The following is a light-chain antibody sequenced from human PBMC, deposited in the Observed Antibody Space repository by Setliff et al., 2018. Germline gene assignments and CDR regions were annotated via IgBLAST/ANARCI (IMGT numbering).Light chain of an antibody. Sequence: QSVLTQPPSASGTPGQRVTISCSGSSSNIGTNTVNWYQQLPGTDPKLLIYSNNQRPSGVPDRFSGSESGTSASLTISGLQAEDEADYYCGSYTSINTLLYIFGTGTKVTVL. CDR2: SNN. CDR1: SSNIGTNT. V-gene: IGLV1-44*01. CDR3: GSYTSINTLLYI. J-gene: IGLJ1*01.